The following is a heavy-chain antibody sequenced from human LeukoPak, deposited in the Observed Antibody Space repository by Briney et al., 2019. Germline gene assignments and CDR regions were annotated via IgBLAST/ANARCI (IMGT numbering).Heavy chain of an antibody. CDR2: IKQDGSDK. CDR3: ARSYYDISGWQYYFDY. Sequence: RGSLRLSCAASGFTFSTYGMHWVRQAPGKGLEWVANIKQDGSDKYYVDSVRGRFTISRDNAKNSLYLQMNSLRAEDTAVYYCARSYYDISGWQYYFDYWGQGTLVTVSS. J-gene: IGHJ4*02. V-gene: IGHV3-7*01. D-gene: IGHD3-22*01. CDR1: GFTFSTYG.